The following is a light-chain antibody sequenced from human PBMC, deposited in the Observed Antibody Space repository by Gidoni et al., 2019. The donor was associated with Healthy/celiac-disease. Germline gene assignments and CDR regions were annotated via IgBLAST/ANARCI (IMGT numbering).Light chain of an antibody. CDR2: GAS. CDR1: QSVSSSY. V-gene: IGKV3-20*01. Sequence: IVLTQSPGTLSLSPGKRATLSCRASQSVSSSYLAWYQQKPGQAPRLLISGASSRATGIPDRFSGSVSGTDCTLTSSRLEPEDFAVYYCQQYGSSPLTFGGGTKVEIK. CDR3: QQYGSSPLT. J-gene: IGKJ4*01.